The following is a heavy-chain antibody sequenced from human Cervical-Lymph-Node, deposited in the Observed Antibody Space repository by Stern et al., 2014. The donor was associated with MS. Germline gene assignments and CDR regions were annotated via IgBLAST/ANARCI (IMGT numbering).Heavy chain of an antibody. CDR2: FIPLFGTT. D-gene: IGHD1-1*01. J-gene: IGHJ6*02. CDR1: GDTFINFG. V-gene: IGHV1-69*01. Sequence: VQLVESGADVKKPGSSVKVSCTASGDTFINFGISLVRQAPGQGLEWMGGFIPLFGTTEYAQKFQGRVTISADESATTVYMELSGLRSEDTAVYYCARDNDDNGMDVWGQGTTVTVTS. CDR3: ARDNDDNGMDV.